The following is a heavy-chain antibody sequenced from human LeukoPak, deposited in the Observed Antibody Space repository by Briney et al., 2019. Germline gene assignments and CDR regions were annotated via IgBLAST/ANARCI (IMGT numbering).Heavy chain of an antibody. D-gene: IGHD4-17*01. J-gene: IGHJ3*02. V-gene: IGHV3-30*03. CDR3: ARFSVDYGDYVFDAFDI. CDR1: GFTFSSYG. CDR2: ISFAGSHK. Sequence: GGSLRLSCAASGFTFSSYGMHWVRQAPGKGLEWLAVISFAGSHKFYADSVKGRFTISRDNSKNTLFLEMNSLRAEDTAVYYCARFSVDYGDYVFDAFDIWGQGTMVTVSS.